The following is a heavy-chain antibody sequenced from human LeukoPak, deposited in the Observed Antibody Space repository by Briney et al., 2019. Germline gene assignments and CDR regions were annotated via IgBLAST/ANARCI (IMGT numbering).Heavy chain of an antibody. CDR2: ITQNGST. J-gene: IGHJ6*02. CDR1: GGSFSGYY. D-gene: IGHD3-3*01. CDR3: ARGGGNTIFGVVSGPYGMDV. V-gene: IGHV4-34*01. Sequence: PSETLSLTCAVYGGSFSGYYWSWIRQSPGKGLEWIGAITQNGSTNYNPSLKSRVTISVDTSKNQFSLKLSSVTAADTAVYYCARGGGNTIFGVVSGPYGMDVWGQGTTVTVSS.